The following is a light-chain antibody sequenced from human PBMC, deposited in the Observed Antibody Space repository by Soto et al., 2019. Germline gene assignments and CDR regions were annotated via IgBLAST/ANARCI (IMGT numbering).Light chain of an antibody. V-gene: IGLV1-44*01. CDR2: SNN. CDR3: ATWDDGLNAWV. CDR1: TSNIGRNS. J-gene: IGLJ3*02. Sequence: QSVLIQPPSASGTPGQRVSVSCSGTTSNIGRNSVNWYQQFPGTAPKLLIHSNNQRPSGVPDRFSGSKSGASASLAISGLQSEDEADYYCATWDDGLNAWVFGGGTKVTVL.